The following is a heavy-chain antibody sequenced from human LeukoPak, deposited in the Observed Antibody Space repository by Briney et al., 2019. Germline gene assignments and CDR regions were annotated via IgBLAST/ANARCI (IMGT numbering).Heavy chain of an antibody. V-gene: IGHV3-74*01. J-gene: IGHJ4*02. Sequence: GGSLRLSCAASGFTFSNYWMHWVRQAPGKGLVWVSRVNSGGSSTSYADSVKGRFTISRDNAKNTLYLQMNSLRAEDTAVYYCAKDQGSIMITFGGVIVSSFDYWGQGTLVTVSS. CDR2: VNSGGSST. D-gene: IGHD3-16*02. CDR1: GFTFSNYW. CDR3: AKDQGSIMITFGGVIVSSFDY.